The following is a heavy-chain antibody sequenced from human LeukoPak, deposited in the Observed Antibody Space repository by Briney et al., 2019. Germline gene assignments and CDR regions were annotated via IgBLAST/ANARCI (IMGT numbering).Heavy chain of an antibody. CDR3: ARVSRAELRYFDWLLSGAFDI. D-gene: IGHD3-9*01. Sequence: SETLFLTCTVSGGSISSYYWTWIRQPPGKGLEWIGYIYYSGSTNYNPSLKSRDTISVDTSKNQFSLKLSSVTAADTAVYYCARVSRAELRYFDWLLSGAFDIWGQGTMVTVSS. CDR2: IYYSGST. J-gene: IGHJ3*02. CDR1: GGSISSYY. V-gene: IGHV4-59*01.